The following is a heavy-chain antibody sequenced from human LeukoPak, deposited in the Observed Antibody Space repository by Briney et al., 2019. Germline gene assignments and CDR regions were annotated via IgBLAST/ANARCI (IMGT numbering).Heavy chain of an antibody. CDR3: ARGQLAVD. CDR1: GGSISSGGYS. J-gene: IGHJ4*02. D-gene: IGHD6-6*01. Sequence: SETLSLTCAVSGGSISSGGYSWSWIRQPPGKGLEWIGYIYHSGSTYYNPSLKSRVTISVDRSKNQFSLKLSSVTAADTAVYYCARGQLAVDWGQGTLVTVSS. V-gene: IGHV4-30-2*01. CDR2: IYHSGST.